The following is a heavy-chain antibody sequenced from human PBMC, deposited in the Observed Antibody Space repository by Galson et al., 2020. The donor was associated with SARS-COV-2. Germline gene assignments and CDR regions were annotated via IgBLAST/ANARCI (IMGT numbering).Heavy chain of an antibody. D-gene: IGHD3-22*01. CDR2: INWNGGSR. Sequence: GESLKISCAASGFTFDDYGMSWVRQAPGKGLEWVSGINWNGGSRGYADSVKGRFTISRDNAKNSLYLQMNSLRAEDTALYYCARDATSYDSNRVGDCWAQGTLVTVSS. V-gene: IGHV3-20*04. CDR3: ARDATSYDSNRVGDC. J-gene: IGHJ4*02. CDR1: GFTFDDYG.